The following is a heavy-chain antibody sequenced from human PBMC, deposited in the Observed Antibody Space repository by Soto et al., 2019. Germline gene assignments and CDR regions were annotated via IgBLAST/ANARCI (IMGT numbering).Heavy chain of an antibody. CDR1: GFTFSSYA. V-gene: IGHV3-30-3*01. Sequence: PGGSLRLSCAASGFTFSSYAMHWVRQAPGKGLEWVAGISYDGNNQYYADPMKGRFTISRDNSKNTVYLQMNSLRAEDTAVYYCAREGFTYGYDSGYYFDYWGQGSLVTVSS. J-gene: IGHJ4*02. CDR3: AREGFTYGYDSGYYFDY. D-gene: IGHD5-18*01. CDR2: ISYDGNNQ.